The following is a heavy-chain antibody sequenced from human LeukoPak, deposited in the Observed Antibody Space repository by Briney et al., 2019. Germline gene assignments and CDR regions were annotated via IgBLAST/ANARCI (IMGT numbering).Heavy chain of an antibody. CDR3: AKGGYSSSPLHY. CDR1: GFTFNTYA. CDR2: ISGSGGST. J-gene: IGHJ4*02. V-gene: IGHV3-23*01. D-gene: IGHD6-13*01. Sequence: GGSLRLSCAASGFTFNTYAMSWVRQAPGKGLEWVSAISGSGGSTYYADSVKGRFTISRDNSKNTLYLQMNSLRAEDTAVYYCAKGGYSSSPLHYWGQGTLVTASS.